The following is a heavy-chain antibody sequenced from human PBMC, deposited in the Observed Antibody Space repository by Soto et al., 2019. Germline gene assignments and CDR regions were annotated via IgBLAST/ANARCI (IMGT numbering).Heavy chain of an antibody. CDR1: GFSLTISP. V-gene: IGHV3-30-3*01. J-gene: IGHJ5*01. D-gene: IGHD7-27*01. Sequence: WGSLTLSCAASGFSLTISPIRWVRHSPFKWTEWVGLISYDGTNKFYADSVKGRFTISRDNSKSTLYLQVDSLRPEDAAVYYCARDPKTSGGQHWAFNYFDSWGQGTLVTVSS. CDR3: ARDPKTSGGQHWAFNYFDS. CDR2: ISYDGTNK.